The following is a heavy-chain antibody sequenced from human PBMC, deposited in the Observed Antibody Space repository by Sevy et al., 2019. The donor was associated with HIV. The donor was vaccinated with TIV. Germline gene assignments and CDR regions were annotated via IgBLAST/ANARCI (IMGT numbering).Heavy chain of an antibody. V-gene: IGHV1-69*13. D-gene: IGHD6-13*01. Sequence: ASVKVSCKASGGTFSSYAISWVRQAPGQGLEWMGRIIPIFGTANYAQKFQGRVTITADESTSTAYVELSSLRSEDTAVYYCARQRRLAAAGIVPGWFDPWGQGTLVTVSS. CDR1: GGTFSSYA. CDR2: IIPIFGTA. CDR3: ARQRRLAAAGIVPGWFDP. J-gene: IGHJ5*02.